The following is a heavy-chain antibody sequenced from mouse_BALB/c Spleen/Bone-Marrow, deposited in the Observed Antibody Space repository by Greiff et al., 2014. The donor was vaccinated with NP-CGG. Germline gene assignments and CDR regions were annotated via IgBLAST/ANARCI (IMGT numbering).Heavy chain of an antibody. V-gene: IGHV2-6*02. CDR2: IWSDGNT. Sequence: VKLMGSGPGLVAPSQSLSITCTVSGFSLTNYGVHWVRQPPGKGLEWLVVIWSDGNTTYNSALKSRLSISKDNSKSQVFLKMNSLQTDDTAIYYCARNPYGNYAMDYWGQGTSVTVSS. CDR1: GFSLTNYG. J-gene: IGHJ4*01. CDR3: ARNPYGNYAMDY. D-gene: IGHD2-10*02.